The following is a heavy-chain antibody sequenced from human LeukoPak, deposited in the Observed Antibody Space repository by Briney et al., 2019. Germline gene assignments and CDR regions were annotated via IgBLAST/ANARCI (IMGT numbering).Heavy chain of an antibody. CDR1: GYAFTRHY. J-gene: IGHJ4*02. Sequence: ASVKVSCKASGYAFTRHYMHWVRQAPGQGLEWMGLINPSGSSTIYAQKFQGRVTMTRDMSTSTDYMELSRLRSDDTAVYYCARGYRKMATIWRILGYWGQGTLVTVSS. D-gene: IGHD5-24*01. CDR3: ARGYRKMATIWRILGY. CDR2: INPSGSST. V-gene: IGHV1-46*01.